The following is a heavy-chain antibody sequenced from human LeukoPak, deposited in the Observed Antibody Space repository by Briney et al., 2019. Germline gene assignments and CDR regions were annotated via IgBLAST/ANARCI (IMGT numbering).Heavy chain of an antibody. Sequence: KPSETLSLTCTVSGGSISSYYWSWIRQPAGKGLEWIGRIYTSGSTNYNPSLKSRVTMSVDTSKNQFSLKLSSVTAADTAVYYCARDRVYDFWSGYYTAGAFDIWGQGTMVTVSS. CDR2: IYTSGST. J-gene: IGHJ3*02. CDR3: ARDRVYDFWSGYYTAGAFDI. V-gene: IGHV4-4*07. CDR1: GGSISSYY. D-gene: IGHD3-3*01.